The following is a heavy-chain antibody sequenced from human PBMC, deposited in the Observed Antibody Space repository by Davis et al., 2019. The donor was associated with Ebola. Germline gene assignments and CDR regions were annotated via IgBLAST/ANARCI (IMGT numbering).Heavy chain of an antibody. D-gene: IGHD2-2*01. CDR2: IHYRGNT. CDR1: W. J-gene: IGHJ5*02. CDR3: ARAVGPCSTSSCLTWFGP. Sequence: WIGWIRQSPGKGLEWIGYIHYRGNTKDNPSLQSRVTMSLDTSKNQFSLNLKSVTAFDSAIYYCARAVGPCSTSSCLTWFGPWGQGIVVTVSS. V-gene: IGHV4-28*06.